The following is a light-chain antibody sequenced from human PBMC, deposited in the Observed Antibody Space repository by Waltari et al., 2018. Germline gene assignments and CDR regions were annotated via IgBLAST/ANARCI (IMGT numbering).Light chain of an antibody. V-gene: IGLV3-1*01. CDR3: LAWDSSTAWV. Sequence: SYELTQPPSVSVSPGQTASIPCPGDKFGDQYDSCYQQRPGQSPVVVIYQDTKRPSGIPERFSGSNSGNTATLTISGTQGMDEADYYCLAWDSSTAWVFGGGTKLTVL. J-gene: IGLJ3*02. CDR1: KFGDQY. CDR2: QDT.